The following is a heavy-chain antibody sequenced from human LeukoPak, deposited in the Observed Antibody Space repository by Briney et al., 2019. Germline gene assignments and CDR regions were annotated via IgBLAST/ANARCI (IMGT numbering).Heavy chain of an antibody. J-gene: IGHJ4*02. V-gene: IGHV3-30*18. CDR1: GFTFSSYG. Sequence: PGGSLRLSCAASGFTFSSYGIHWIRQAPGKGLSWVAVISYDGSNKYYADSVKGRFTISRDNSKNTLYLQMNSLRAEDTAVYYCAKASAMIVVVSKHFDYWGQGTLVTVSS. CDR2: ISYDGSNK. D-gene: IGHD3-22*01. CDR3: AKASAMIVVVSKHFDY.